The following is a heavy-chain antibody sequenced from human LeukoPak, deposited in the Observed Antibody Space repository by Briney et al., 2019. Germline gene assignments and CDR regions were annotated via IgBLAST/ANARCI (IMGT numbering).Heavy chain of an antibody. CDR1: GLTFSSYG. Sequence: GGSLRLSCAASGLTFSSYGMSWVRQAPGKGLEWVSSITGTGGRTYFADSVQGRFTISRDNSKNTVYLQMNSLRAEDTAVYYCTKAPCSGDSCYHFDYWGQGTLVTVSS. J-gene: IGHJ4*02. CDR3: TKAPCSGDSCYHFDY. CDR2: ITGTGGRT. D-gene: IGHD2-15*01. V-gene: IGHV3-23*01.